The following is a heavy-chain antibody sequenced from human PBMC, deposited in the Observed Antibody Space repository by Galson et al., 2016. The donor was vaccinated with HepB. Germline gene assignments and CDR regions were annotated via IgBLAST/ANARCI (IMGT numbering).Heavy chain of an antibody. CDR3: ATWGRDGNSECEY. V-gene: IGHV5-51*03. CDR2: LYPATSDT. D-gene: IGHD5-24*01. CDR1: GHTYNHYC. Sequence: QSGAEVTNPGETLEISCKGSGHTYNHYCIGLLRHMPGKGLEWWGSLYPATSDTQYCPSFRGQATISVDKSINTAYLRWSSLKAADSAMYYCATWGRDGNSECEYWGQGTPVTVSS. J-gene: IGHJ4*02.